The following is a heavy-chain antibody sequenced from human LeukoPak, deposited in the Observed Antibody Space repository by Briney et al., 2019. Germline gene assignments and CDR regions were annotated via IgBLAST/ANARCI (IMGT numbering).Heavy chain of an antibody. J-gene: IGHJ4*02. V-gene: IGHV4-38-2*02. CDR2: IYHSGST. CDR3: ARLFRLWGTYFDY. Sequence: SETLSLTCTVSGYSISSGYYWGWIRQPPGKGLEWIGSIYHSGSTYYNPSLKSRVTISVDTSKNQFSLKLSSVTAADTAVYYCARLFRLWGTYFDYWGQGTLVTVSS. CDR1: GYSISSGYY. D-gene: IGHD3-16*01.